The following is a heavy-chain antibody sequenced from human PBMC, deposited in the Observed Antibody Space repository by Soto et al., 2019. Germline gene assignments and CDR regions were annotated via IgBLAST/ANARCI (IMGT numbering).Heavy chain of an antibody. CDR1: GFTFSSYG. D-gene: IGHD1-1*01. CDR3: VRDLGNDSDY. V-gene: IGHV3-33*01. J-gene: IGHJ4*02. Sequence: QVQLVESGGGVVQPGRSLGLSCAASGFTFSSYGMHWVRQAPGEGLEWLAIIWYDGTNEDYADSVKGRFTISRDNSKNTLYLQMNSLRTEDTAVYYCVRDLGNDSDYWGQGTLVTVSS. CDR2: IWYDGTNE.